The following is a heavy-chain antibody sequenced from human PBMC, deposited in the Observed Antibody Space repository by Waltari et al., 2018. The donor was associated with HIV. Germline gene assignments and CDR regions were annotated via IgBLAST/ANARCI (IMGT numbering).Heavy chain of an antibody. J-gene: IGHJ2*01. CDR3: ASPPDIVVVPAATIWADWYFDL. V-gene: IGHV4-39*01. CDR2: IYYSGST. CDR1: GGSISSSSYY. Sequence: QLQLQESGPGLVKPSETLSLTCTVSGGSISSSSYYWGWIRQPPGKGLEWIGGIYYSGSTYYNPSRKRRCTISVETSKNQFSLKLSSVTAADTAVYYCASPPDIVVVPAATIWADWYFDLWGRGTLVTVSS. D-gene: IGHD2-2*01.